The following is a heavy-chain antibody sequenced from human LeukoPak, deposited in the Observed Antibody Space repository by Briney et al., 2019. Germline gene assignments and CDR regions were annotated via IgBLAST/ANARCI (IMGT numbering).Heavy chain of an antibody. J-gene: IGHJ4*02. V-gene: IGHV1-24*01. D-gene: IGHD3-3*01. CDR1: GYTLTELS. Sequence: ASVKVSCKVSGYTLTELSMHWVRQAPGKGLEWMGGFDPEDGETIYAQKFQGRVTITTDESTSTAYMELSSLRSEDTAVYYCARGHDFWSGYYPYYFDYWGQGTLVTVSS. CDR3: ARGHDFWSGYYPYYFDY. CDR2: FDPEDGET.